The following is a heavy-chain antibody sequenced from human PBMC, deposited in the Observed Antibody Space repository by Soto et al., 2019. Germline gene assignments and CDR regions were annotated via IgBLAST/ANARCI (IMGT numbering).Heavy chain of an antibody. Sequence: QVQLVQSGAGVKKPGSSVKVSCKASGGTFSSYAISWVRQAPVQGLEWMGGSIPIFVTANYAQKLQVRVTITADESTSTAYMELISLRSEDTAVYYCARDVTGYSYGYYVYWGQGTLVTVSS. J-gene: IGHJ4*02. V-gene: IGHV1-69*01. CDR3: ARDVTGYSYGYYVY. CDR2: SIPIFVTA. D-gene: IGHD5-18*01. CDR1: GGTFSSYA.